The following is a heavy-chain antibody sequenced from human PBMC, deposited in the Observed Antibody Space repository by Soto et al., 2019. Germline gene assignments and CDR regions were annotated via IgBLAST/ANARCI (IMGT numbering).Heavy chain of an antibody. D-gene: IGHD3-10*01. Sequence: QVQLVQSGAEMKKPGSSVKVSCQSSGGTFNTYAMNWVRQAPGQGPEWMGDISPMFGAANYARKSQGRATMTADESTGTSYMPLSSLTSEDTALYFCAREVQVHTPAFVYWGQGTLVTVSS. V-gene: IGHV1-69*19. CDR2: ISPMFGAA. CDR1: GGTFNTYA. CDR3: AREVQVHTPAFVY. J-gene: IGHJ4*02.